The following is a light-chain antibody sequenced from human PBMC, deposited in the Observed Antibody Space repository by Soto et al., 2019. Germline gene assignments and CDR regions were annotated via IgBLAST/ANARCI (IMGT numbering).Light chain of an antibody. J-gene: IGKJ1*01. V-gene: IGKV3-20*01. CDR1: QSVGFSY. CDR3: QQCDGSPRK. Sequence: EIVLTQSPGTLSLSPGERATLSCRASQSVGFSYLAWYQQQPGHPTRLLIYGVSTRATGIPARFSGSGSSRDFTLTISRLEHEDFEAYYYQQCDGSPRKFGQGTKVEI. CDR2: GVS.